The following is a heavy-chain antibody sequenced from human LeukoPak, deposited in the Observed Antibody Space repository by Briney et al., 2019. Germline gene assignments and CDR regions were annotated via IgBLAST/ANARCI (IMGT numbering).Heavy chain of an antibody. CDR1: GGTFSSYA. CDR3: ASPAPLRYFDSEEYYFDY. J-gene: IGHJ4*02. D-gene: IGHD3-9*01. CDR2: IIPIFGTA. Sequence: ASVKVSCKASGGTFSSYAISWVRQASGQGLERMGGIIPIFGTANYAQKFQGRVTITADESTSTAYMELSSLRSEDTAVYYCASPAPLRYFDSEEYYFDYWGQGTLVTVSS. V-gene: IGHV1-69*13.